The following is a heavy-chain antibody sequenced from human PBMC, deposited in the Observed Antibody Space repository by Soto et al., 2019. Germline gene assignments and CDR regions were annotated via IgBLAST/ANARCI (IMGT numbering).Heavy chain of an antibody. J-gene: IGHJ4*02. CDR2: ISYDGSNK. Sequence: QVQQVQSGGVVVQPGRSLRLSCAASGFTFSSYAMHWVRQAPGKGLEWVDVISYDGSNKYYADSVKGRFTITRDNSKNTVYLQMNSLRAEDTAVYYCARGPYSGGWYVISFDFWGQGTLVTVAA. CDR1: GFTFSSYA. D-gene: IGHD6-19*01. V-gene: IGHV3-30-3*01. CDR3: ARGPYSGGWYVISFDF.